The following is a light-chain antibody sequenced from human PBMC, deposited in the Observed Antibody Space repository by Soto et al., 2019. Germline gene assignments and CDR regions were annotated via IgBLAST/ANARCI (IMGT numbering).Light chain of an antibody. V-gene: IGKV3-15*01. CDR2: GAS. CDR3: LEYNNWPWT. CDR1: QNVGNS. J-gene: IGKJ1*01. Sequence: EIVMTQSPATLSVSPGERATLSCRASQNVGNSLVWYQQKPGQPPRLLIYGASIRATGIQGRFSGGGSGTEVTLTISSLQSEDLAVFYCLEYNNWPWTFGQGTKVQIK.